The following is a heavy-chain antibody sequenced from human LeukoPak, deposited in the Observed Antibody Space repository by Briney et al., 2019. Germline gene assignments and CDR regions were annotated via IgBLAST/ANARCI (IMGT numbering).Heavy chain of an antibody. CDR3: ARDPLSTNDFDI. J-gene: IGHJ3*02. Sequence: SETLSLTCTVSGGSITNSYWNWIRQSPGKGLEWIGYINYSGSTNYNPSLKSRVTISVDTSKNQFSLKLSSVTAANTAVYFCARDPLSTNDFDIWGQGTMVTVSS. CDR1: GGSITNSY. CDR2: INYSGST. D-gene: IGHD1-1*01. V-gene: IGHV4-59*01.